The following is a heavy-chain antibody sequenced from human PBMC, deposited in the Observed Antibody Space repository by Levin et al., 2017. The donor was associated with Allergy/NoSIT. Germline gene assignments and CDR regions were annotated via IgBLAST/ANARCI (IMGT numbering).Heavy chain of an antibody. CDR1: GFTFSSYA. CDR2: ISYDGSNK. Sequence: GGSLRLSCAASGFTFSSYAMHWVRQAPGKGLEWVAVISYDGSNKYYADSVKGRFTISRDNSKNTLYLQMNSLRAEDTAVYYCARSYYYDSSGRPSLPDYWGQGTLVTVSS. D-gene: IGHD3-22*01. V-gene: IGHV3-30*04. CDR3: ARSYYYDSSGRPSLPDY. J-gene: IGHJ4*02.